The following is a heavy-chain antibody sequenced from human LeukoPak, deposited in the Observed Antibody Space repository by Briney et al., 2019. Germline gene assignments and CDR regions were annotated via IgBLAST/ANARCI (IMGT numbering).Heavy chain of an antibody. Sequence: PGRSLRLSCAASGFTFSSYGMHWVRQAPGKGLEWVAVISYDGSTKHYPDSVKGRFTTSRDNSKNTLYLQMNSLRAEDTAVHYCAKDRYCSGGSCYYDAFDIWGQGTMVTVSS. CDR3: AKDRYCSGGSCYYDAFDI. D-gene: IGHD2-15*01. V-gene: IGHV3-30*18. CDR1: GFTFSSYG. CDR2: ISYDGSTK. J-gene: IGHJ3*02.